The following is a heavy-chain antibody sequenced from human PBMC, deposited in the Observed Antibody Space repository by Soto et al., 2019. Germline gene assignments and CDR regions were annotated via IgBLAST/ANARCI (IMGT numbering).Heavy chain of an antibody. Sequence: SETLSLTCAVYGGSFSGYYWSWIRQPPGKGLEWIGEINHSGSTNYNPSLKSRVTISVDTSKNQFSLKLSSVTAADTAVYYCARSQRDVVVTAGNWFDPWGQGTLVTVSS. CDR1: GGSFSGYY. D-gene: IGHD2-21*02. V-gene: IGHV4-34*01. J-gene: IGHJ5*02. CDR3: ARSQRDVVVTAGNWFDP. CDR2: INHSGST.